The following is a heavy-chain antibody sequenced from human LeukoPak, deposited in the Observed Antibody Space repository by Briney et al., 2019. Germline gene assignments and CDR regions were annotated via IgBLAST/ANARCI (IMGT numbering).Heavy chain of an antibody. D-gene: IGHD4-17*01. J-gene: IGHJ4*02. Sequence: GGSLRLSCAASGFTFRKYDMSWVRQAPGKGLECVSAIDRGVGSTYTYYADSVKGRFTISRDNAKNSLYLQMNSLRAEDTALYYCAKDTAASDYGTRFDYWGQGTLVTVSS. CDR2: IDRGVGSTYT. V-gene: IGHV3-23*01. CDR1: GFTFRKYD. CDR3: AKDTAASDYGTRFDY.